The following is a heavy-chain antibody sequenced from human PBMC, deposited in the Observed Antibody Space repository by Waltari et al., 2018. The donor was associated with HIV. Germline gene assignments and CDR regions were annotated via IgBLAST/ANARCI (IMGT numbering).Heavy chain of an antibody. Sequence: QVQLVQSGAEVKKPGASVKVSCKASGYTFTGYYMHWVRQAPGQGLEWMGCINPTSGGTNYAQKVQGRVTMTRDTSISTAYMELSRLRSDDTAVYYCARALRFGELVYGMDVWGQGTTVTVSS. V-gene: IGHV1-2*02. D-gene: IGHD3-10*01. CDR3: ARALRFGELVYGMDV. CDR1: GYTFTGYY. CDR2: INPTSGGT. J-gene: IGHJ6*02.